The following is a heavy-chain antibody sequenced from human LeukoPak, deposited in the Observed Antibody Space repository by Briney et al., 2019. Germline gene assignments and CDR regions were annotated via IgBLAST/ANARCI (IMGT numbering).Heavy chain of an antibody. V-gene: IGHV3-13*01. Sequence: GGSLRLSCAVSGFTFSSYDTHWVRQATGKGLEWVSAIGTAGDTYYPGSVKGRFTISRENAKNSLYLQMNSLRAEDTAVYYCANSGGEVGATSGAFDIWGQGTMVTVSS. CDR1: GFTFSSYD. CDR2: IGTAGDT. D-gene: IGHD1-26*01. J-gene: IGHJ3*02. CDR3: ANSGGEVGATSGAFDI.